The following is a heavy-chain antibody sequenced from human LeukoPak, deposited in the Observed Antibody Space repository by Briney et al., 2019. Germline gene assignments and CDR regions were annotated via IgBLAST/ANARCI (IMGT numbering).Heavy chain of an antibody. V-gene: IGHV4-28*01. CDR1: GYSISSGNW. D-gene: IGHD2-15*01. CDR2: IHYSGST. Sequence: SDTLSLTCAVSGYSISSGNWWGWIRQPPGKGLEWIGYIHYSGSTDYNPSLKSRVTMSVDTSKNQFSLKLSSVTAVDTAVYYCALYCSADNCGYFDYWGQGTLVTVSS. J-gene: IGHJ4*02. CDR3: ALYCSADNCGYFDY.